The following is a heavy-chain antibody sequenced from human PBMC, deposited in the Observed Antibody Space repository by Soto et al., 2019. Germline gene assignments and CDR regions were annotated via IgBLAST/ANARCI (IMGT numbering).Heavy chain of an antibody. V-gene: IGHV3-23*01. CDR3: AKDRLAGGFDY. D-gene: IGHD3-16*01. J-gene: IGHJ4*02. Sequence: WILQAPGKGLEWVSLVSTSSSTTYYADSVKGRFTISRDNSRNTAYLQMNSLRADDTAVYYCAKDRLAGGFDYWGQGTLVTVSS. CDR2: VSTSSSTT.